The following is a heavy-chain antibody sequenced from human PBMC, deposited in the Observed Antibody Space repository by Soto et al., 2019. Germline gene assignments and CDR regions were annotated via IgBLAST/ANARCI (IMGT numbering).Heavy chain of an antibody. CDR3: ATQVRIPTTIVVVPAATNRWFDP. Sequence: ASVKVSCKVSGYTLTELSMHWVRQAPGKGLEWMGGFDPEDGETIYAQKFQGRVTMTEDTSTDTAYMELSSLRSEDTAVYYCATQVRIPTTIVVVPAATNRWFDPWGQGTLVTVSS. CDR1: GYTLTELS. D-gene: IGHD2-2*01. CDR2: FDPEDGET. J-gene: IGHJ5*02. V-gene: IGHV1-24*01.